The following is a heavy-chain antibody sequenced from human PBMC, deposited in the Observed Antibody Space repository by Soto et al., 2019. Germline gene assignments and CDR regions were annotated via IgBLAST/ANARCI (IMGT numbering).Heavy chain of an antibody. CDR3: ARGPSGDKVDY. CDR1: GGSISSSNYY. Sequence: SETLSLTCTVSGGSISSSNYYWAWIRQPPGKGLEWIGEINHSGSTNYYWSLKSRVTILVDTSRNQFSLKLSSVTAADTAVYYCARGPSGDKVDYWGQGTLVTVSS. J-gene: IGHJ4*02. CDR2: INHSGST. V-gene: IGHV4-61*05. D-gene: IGHD3-10*01.